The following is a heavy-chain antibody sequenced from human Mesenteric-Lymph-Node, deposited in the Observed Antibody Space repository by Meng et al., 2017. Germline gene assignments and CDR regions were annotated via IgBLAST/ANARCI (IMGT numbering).Heavy chain of an antibody. CDR3: ATSAAAGDS. V-gene: IGHV3-11*01. D-gene: IGHD6-13*01. J-gene: IGHJ5*01. CDR1: GFTFSDHH. CDR2: ISSSGNII. Sequence: QVQLVESGGGLVKPGGSLRLSCAASGFTFSDHHMTWIRQATGKGLECISYISSSGNIIHYADSVKGRFTISRDNAKNSLYLQMNSLRADDTALYYCATSAAAGDSWGQGTLVTVSS.